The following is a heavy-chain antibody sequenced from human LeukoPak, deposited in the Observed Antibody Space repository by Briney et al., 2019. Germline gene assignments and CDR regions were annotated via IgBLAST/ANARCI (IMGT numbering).Heavy chain of an antibody. V-gene: IGHV3-23*01. D-gene: IGHD3-22*01. CDR3: AIRGVVIRVILVGFHKEAYYFDS. J-gene: IGHJ4*02. Sequence: GSLRLSCAVSGITLSNYGMSWVRQAPGKGLEWVSGISGSGGNTYYADSVKGRFTISRDNSKNTLYLQMNSLRAEDTAVYFCAIRGVVIRVILVGFHKEAYYFDSWGQGALVTASS. CDR2: ISGSGGNT. CDR1: GITLSNYG.